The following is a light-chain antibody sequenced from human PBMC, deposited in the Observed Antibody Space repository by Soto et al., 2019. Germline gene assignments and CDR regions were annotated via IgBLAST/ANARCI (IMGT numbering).Light chain of an antibody. V-gene: IGKV1-9*01. J-gene: IGKJ1*01. CDR3: QQYTNTNNPWM. CDR2: ATS. CDR1: QTVSTY. Sequence: DTQMTQSPSSLSASVGDRISITCRASQTVSTYLNWYQQKPGKAPTLLISATSTLQSGVPSRFSGSGSGTEFTLIISGLQPDDSATYYCQQYTNTNNPWMFGQGTKVDIK.